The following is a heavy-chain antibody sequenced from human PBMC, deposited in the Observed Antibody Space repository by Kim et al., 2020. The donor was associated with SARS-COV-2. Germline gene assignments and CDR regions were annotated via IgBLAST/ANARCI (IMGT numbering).Heavy chain of an antibody. Sequence: GGSLRLSCAVSGFTFSNFYMSWIRQAPGKGLEWISYISSGGNTIYYADSVKGRFTISRDNDNNSLYLQMNSLRVDDTAFYYCVRVAAAGPYFDDWGQGTLVTVSS. V-gene: IGHV3-11*01. D-gene: IGHD6-25*01. CDR3: VRVAAAGPYFDD. J-gene: IGHJ4*02. CDR2: ISSGGNTI. CDR1: GFTFSNFY.